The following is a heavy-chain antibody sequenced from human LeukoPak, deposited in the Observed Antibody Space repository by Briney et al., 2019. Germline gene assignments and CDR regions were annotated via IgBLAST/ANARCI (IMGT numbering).Heavy chain of an antibody. CDR3: ARRSRNALFDY. CDR1: GYTFTSYG. CDR2: ISANNSNT. Sequence: GASVKVSCKASGYTFTSYGINWVRQAPGQGLEWMGWISANNSNTNYAQKVHGRVTMTTDTSTSTAYMELRSLRSNDKAVDYCARRSRNALFDYWSQGTLVTVYS. J-gene: IGHJ4*02. V-gene: IGHV1-18*01.